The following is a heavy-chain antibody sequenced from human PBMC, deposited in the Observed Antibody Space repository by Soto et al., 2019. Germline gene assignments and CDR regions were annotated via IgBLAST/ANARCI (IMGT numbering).Heavy chain of an antibody. D-gene: IGHD2-21*02. CDR2: IRSRANSYAT. J-gene: IGHJ4*02. V-gene: IGHV3-73*01. CDR1: GFTFSGST. Sequence: EVQLVESGGGLVQPGGSLKLSCAASGFTFSGSTMHWVRQASGKGLEWVGLIRSRANSYATAYAATVNGRFTISRDDSKNTAYLQMSSLKTGDTAVYYCTTVGGDCPSWGQGTLVTVSS. CDR3: TTVGGDCPS.